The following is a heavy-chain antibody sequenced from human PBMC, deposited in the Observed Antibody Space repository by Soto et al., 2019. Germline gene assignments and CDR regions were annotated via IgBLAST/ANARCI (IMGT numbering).Heavy chain of an antibody. D-gene: IGHD3-22*01. CDR1: GFTFSSYS. Sequence: AGGSLRLSCAASGFTFSSYSMNWVRQAPGKGLEWVSYISSSSSTIYYADSVKGRFTISRDNAKNSLYLQMNSLRDEDTAVYYCARDRFDSSGYYYFFQHWGQGTLVTVSS. CDR3: ARDRFDSSGYYYFFQH. CDR2: ISSSSSTI. J-gene: IGHJ1*01. V-gene: IGHV3-48*02.